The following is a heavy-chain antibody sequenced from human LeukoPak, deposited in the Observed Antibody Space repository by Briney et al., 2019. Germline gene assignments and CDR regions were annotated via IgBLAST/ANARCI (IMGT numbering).Heavy chain of an antibody. CDR1: GGTFSSYA. V-gene: IGHV1-69*05. D-gene: IGHD6-13*01. CDR3: SRGRLAAAAQPGDY. CDR2: IIPIFGTA. Sequence: SGKVSYKASGGTFSSYAISWVRQAPGQGLEWMGRIIPIFGTAYYAQKFQVRVTITTDESKSTDYMELSSMRSTDTASYYCSRGRLAAAAQPGDYWRQGTLVTICS. J-gene: IGHJ4*02.